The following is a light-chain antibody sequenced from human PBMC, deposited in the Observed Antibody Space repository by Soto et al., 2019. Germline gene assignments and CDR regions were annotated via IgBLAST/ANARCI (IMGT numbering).Light chain of an antibody. V-gene: IGKV1-5*03. Sequence: DIQMTQSPSTLSASVGDRVTITCRASQTISTLLAWYQQRPGKAPNLLIYKASSLESGVPSRFSGSGSGTEFTLTISSLQPDDFATYSCQQYSTYPWTFGQGTKVEVK. CDR2: KAS. CDR1: QTISTL. CDR3: QQYSTYPWT. J-gene: IGKJ1*01.